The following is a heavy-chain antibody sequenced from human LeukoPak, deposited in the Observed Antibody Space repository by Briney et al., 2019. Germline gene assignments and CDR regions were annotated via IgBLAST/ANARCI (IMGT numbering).Heavy chain of an antibody. CDR1: GYTFTSYD. D-gene: IGHD1-26*01. CDR3: ARISGSYVYAFDI. V-gene: IGHV1-8*03. Sequence: ASVKVSCKASGYTFTSYDINWVRQATGQGLEWMGWMNPNSGNTGYAQKFQGRVTITRNTSISTAYMELSSLRSEDTAVYYCARISGSYVYAFDIWGQGTMVTVSS. CDR2: MNPNSGNT. J-gene: IGHJ3*02.